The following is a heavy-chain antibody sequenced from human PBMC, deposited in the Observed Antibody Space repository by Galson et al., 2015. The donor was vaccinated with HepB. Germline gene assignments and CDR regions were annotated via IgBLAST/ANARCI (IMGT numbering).Heavy chain of an antibody. J-gene: IGHJ6*02. Sequence: CKASGYTFTSYGISWVRQAPGQGLEWMGWISAYNGNTNYAQKLQGRVTMTTDTSTSTAYMELRSLRSDDTAVYYCARVVVEYQLLHHYYYGTDVWGQGTTVTVSS. CDR2: ISAYNGNT. V-gene: IGHV1-18*01. CDR3: ARVVVEYQLLHHYYYGTDV. CDR1: GYTFTSYG. D-gene: IGHD2-2*01.